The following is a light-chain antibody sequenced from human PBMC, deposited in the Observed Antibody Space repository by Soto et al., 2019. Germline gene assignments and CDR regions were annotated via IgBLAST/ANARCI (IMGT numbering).Light chain of an antibody. CDR3: QQSYSTPYT. V-gene: IGKV1-39*01. J-gene: IGKJ2*01. Sequence: DIQMTQSLSSLSASVGDRVTITCRASQSISSYLNWYQQKPGKAPKLLIYDASSLQSGVPSRFSGSGSGTDFTLTISSLQPEDFATYYCQQSYSTPYTFGQGTKLEIK. CDR2: DAS. CDR1: QSISSY.